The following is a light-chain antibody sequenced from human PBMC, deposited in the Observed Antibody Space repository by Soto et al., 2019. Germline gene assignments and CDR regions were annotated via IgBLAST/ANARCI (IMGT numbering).Light chain of an antibody. V-gene: IGKV3-11*01. CDR2: GAS. CDR3: QHRGKWPRT. CDR1: QSVSSY. Sequence: EIVLTQSPATLSLSPGERATLSCRASQSVSSYLAWYQQKPGQAPRLLIYGASNRATGIPARFSGSGSGTAFTLTISSLEPEDFAFYSCQHRGKWPRTFGQGTKLEIK. J-gene: IGKJ2*01.